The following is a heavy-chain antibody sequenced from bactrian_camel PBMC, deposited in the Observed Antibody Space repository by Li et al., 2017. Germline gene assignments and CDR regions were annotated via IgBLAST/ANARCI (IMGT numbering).Heavy chain of an antibody. CDR2: INNSGRST. Sequence: QLVESGGGLVQPGGSLRLSCAASGFTFSMYAMSWVRQAPGKGLEWVSTINNSGRSTFYADSVKGRFTISGDDAKNTLYLQLNSRKTEDTAMYYCAYHASYGFAYWGQATQVTVS. CDR3: AYHASYGFAY. V-gene: IGHV3S31*01. J-gene: IGHJ6*01. CDR1: GFTFSMYA. D-gene: IGHD5*01.